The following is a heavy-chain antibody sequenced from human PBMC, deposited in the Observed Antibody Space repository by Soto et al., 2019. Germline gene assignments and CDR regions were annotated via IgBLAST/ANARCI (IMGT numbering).Heavy chain of an antibody. CDR3: ARAPTASSPFVY. Sequence: QLVQSGAEMKRPGSSVKVSCEASGGTFPNSTFNWVRQAPGQGLEWMGRIIPVLNIANYAQNFHGRITITADKSTSTAYLELTSLRSDDTAIYFCARAPTASSPFVYWGQGSLVTVSS. V-gene: IGHV1-69*02. J-gene: IGHJ4*02. CDR2: IIPVLNIA. CDR1: GGTFPNST. D-gene: IGHD1-26*01.